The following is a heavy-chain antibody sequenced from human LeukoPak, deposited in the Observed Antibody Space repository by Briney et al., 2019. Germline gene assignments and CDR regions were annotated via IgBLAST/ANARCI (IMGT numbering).Heavy chain of an antibody. J-gene: IGHJ6*02. CDR3: ARHGAGDYYYYYGMDV. D-gene: IGHD7-27*01. Sequence: PSETLSLTCTVSGGFISSYYWSWIRQPPGKGLEWIGYIYYSGSTNYNPSLKSRVTISVDTSKNQFSLKLSSVTAADTAVYYYARHGAGDYYYYYGMDVWGQGTTVTVSS. CDR2: IYYSGST. CDR1: GGFISSYY. V-gene: IGHV4-59*08.